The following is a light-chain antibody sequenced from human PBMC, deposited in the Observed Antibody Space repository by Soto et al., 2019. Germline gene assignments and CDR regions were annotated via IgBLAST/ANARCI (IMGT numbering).Light chain of an antibody. CDR2: EAS. CDR1: RSLLERDGRTY. CDR3: MQSIQVPWT. V-gene: IGKV2D-29*01. Sequence: EIVMTKTPLSLSVTPGQPASISCKSGRSLLERDGRTYVYWYLQKPGHTPQLLIYEASKRFSGVPERFSGSGSETDFTLKISRVEAEDVGVYYCMQSIQVPWTFGQGTKVDI. J-gene: IGKJ1*01.